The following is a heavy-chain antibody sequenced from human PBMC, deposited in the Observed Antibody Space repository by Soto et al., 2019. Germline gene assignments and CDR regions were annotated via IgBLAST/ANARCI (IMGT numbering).Heavy chain of an antibody. V-gene: IGHV1-46*03. CDR2: INPSGGST. CDR3: ASGGLGYYYYMDV. Sequence: ASVKGSCKASGYTFTSYYMHWVRQAPGQGLEWMGIINPSGGSTSYAQKFQGRVTMTRDTSTSTVYMELSSLRSEDTAVYYCASGGLGYYYYMDVWGKGTTVTVSS. D-gene: IGHD3-16*01. J-gene: IGHJ6*03. CDR1: GYTFTSYY.